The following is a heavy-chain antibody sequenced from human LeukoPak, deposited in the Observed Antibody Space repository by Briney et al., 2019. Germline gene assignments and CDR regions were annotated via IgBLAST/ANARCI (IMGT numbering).Heavy chain of an antibody. CDR3: ARQSDYDVDTSRYMDV. V-gene: IGHV4-4*07. CDR2: IYTSGST. J-gene: IGHJ6*03. CDR1: GGSISSYY. Sequence: SETLSLTCTVSGGSISSYYWSWIRQPAGKGLEWIGRIYTSGSTNYNPSLKSRVTMSVDTSKNQSSLKLTSVLAADTADYFCARQSDYDVDTSRYMDVWGKGTTVTVSS. D-gene: IGHD3-22*01.